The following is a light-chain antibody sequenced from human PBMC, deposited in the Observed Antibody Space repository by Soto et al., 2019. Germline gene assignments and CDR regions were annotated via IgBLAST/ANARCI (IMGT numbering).Light chain of an antibody. CDR3: SSYAGSNNFV. CDR2: DVS. V-gene: IGLV2-14*03. J-gene: IGLJ1*01. Sequence: QSALTQPASVSGSPGQSITISCTGTSSDVGAYKYVSWHQQHPGKAPKLMIYDVSDRPSGVSDRFSGSKSGNTASLTISGLQAEDEADYYCSSYAGSNNFVFGTGTKVTVL. CDR1: SSDVGAYKY.